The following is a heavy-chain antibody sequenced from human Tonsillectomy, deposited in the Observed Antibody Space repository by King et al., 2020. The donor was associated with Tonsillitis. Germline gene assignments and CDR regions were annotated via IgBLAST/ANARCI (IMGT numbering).Heavy chain of an antibody. CDR1: GFTFSSYA. D-gene: IGHD2-2*01. V-gene: IGHV3-30-3*01. CDR2: ISYDGTNK. CDR3: SVIVPAAIPYY. J-gene: IGHJ4*02. Sequence: VQLVESGGGVVQPGRSLRLSCAASGFTFSSYAIHWVRQAPGKGLEWVAVISYDGTNKYYVDSVKGRFTISRDDSKNTLYLQMNSLRLEDTAGYYCSVIVPAAIPYYWGQGPLVTVSS.